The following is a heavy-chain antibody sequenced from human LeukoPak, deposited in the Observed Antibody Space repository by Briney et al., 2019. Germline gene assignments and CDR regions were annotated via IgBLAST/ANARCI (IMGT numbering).Heavy chain of an antibody. V-gene: IGHV4-59*04. CDR3: ARWVTSTTTGAFDM. D-gene: IGHD1-1*01. Sequence: SETLSLTCTVSGGSISSYYWGWIRQPPGKGLEWIGTMYYSGATYTYHNPSVKSRVTISVDTSESQFSLRLSSVTAADTAVYYCARWVTSTTTGAFDMWGQGTMVTVSS. J-gene: IGHJ3*02. CDR1: GGSISSYY. CDR2: MYYSG.